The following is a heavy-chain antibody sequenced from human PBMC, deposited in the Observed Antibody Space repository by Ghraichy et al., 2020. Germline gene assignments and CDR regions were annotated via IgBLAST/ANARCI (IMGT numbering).Heavy chain of an antibody. V-gene: IGHV4-59*01. J-gene: IGHJ4*02. D-gene: IGHD6-13*01. CDR3: ARGGIAAKMTR. CDR2: IYYSGST. CDR1: GGSISSYY. Sequence: GSLRLSCTVSGGSISSYYWSWIRQPPGKGLEWIGYIYYSGSTNYNPSLKSRVTISVDTSKNQFSLKLSSVTAADTAVDYCARGGIAAKMTRWGQGTLVTVSS.